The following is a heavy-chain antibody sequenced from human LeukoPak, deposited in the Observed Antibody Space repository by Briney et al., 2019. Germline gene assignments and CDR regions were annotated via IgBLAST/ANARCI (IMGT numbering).Heavy chain of an antibody. CDR2: ISGSGGST. Sequence: PGGSLRLSCAASGFAFSNYAMSWVRQAPGKGLEWVSAISGSGGSTYYADSVKGRFTISRDNSKNTLYLQMNSLRAEDTAVYYCAKGAYCGGDCYFYYYYYMDVWGKGTTVTVSS. D-gene: IGHD2-21*02. CDR3: AKGAYCGGDCYFYYYYYMDV. CDR1: GFAFSNYA. J-gene: IGHJ6*03. V-gene: IGHV3-23*01.